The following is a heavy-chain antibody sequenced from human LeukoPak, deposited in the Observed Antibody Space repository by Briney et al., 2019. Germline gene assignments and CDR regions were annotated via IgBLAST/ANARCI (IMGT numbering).Heavy chain of an antibody. V-gene: IGHV4-39*01. J-gene: IGHJ4*02. Sequence: SETLSLTCTVSGGSISSSSHYWGWSRQPPGKGLEWIGSIYYSGSTYYNPSLKSRVTISVDTSKNQFSLKLTSVTAADTAVYYCARLSGWYHYWGQGTLVTVSS. CDR2: IYYSGST. D-gene: IGHD6-19*01. CDR1: GGSISSSSHY. CDR3: ARLSGWYHY.